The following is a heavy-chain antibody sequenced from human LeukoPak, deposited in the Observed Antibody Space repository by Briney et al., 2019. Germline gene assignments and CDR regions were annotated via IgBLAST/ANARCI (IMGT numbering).Heavy chain of an antibody. CDR3: ARGRGRDGYNYVDY. D-gene: IGHD5-24*01. CDR1: GYTFTSYY. V-gene: IGHV1-8*03. Sequence: ASVKVSCKASGYTFTSYYMHWVRQAPGQGLEWMGWMNPNSGNTGYAQKFQGRVTITRNTSISTAYMELSSLRSEDTAVYYCARGRGRDGYNYVDYWGQGTLVTVSS. J-gene: IGHJ4*02. CDR2: MNPNSGNT.